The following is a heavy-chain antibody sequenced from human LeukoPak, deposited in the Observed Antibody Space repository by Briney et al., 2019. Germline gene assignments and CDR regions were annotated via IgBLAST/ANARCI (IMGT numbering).Heavy chain of an antibody. Sequence: GSLRLSCEASGFTFTTYSMTWVRQAPGKGLEWVSIISSGSSAIFSADALKGRFTISRDDAKNLLYLDMNSLRAEDTAVYYCTRGNSGSYYNQGFDYWGQGTPVTVSS. V-gene: IGHV3-21*01. CDR2: ISSGSSAI. CDR1: GFTFTTYS. CDR3: TRGNSGSYYNQGFDY. D-gene: IGHD3-10*01. J-gene: IGHJ4*02.